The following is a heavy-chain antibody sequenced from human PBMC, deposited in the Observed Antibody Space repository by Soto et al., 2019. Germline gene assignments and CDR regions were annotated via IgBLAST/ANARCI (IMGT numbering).Heavy chain of an antibody. D-gene: IGHD3-3*01. Sequence: QVHLVESGGGVVQPGGSLRLSCAGSGFTFSEYGMHWVRQAPGKGLEWVAVLWYDGSGEYYTDSVSGRFTISRVNSKNTLYLQMNDLRDEDTGVYYCARDSVRFLEHFSKDYFDYWGQGTRVTVSS. CDR1: GFTFSEYG. V-gene: IGHV3-33*08. J-gene: IGHJ4*02. CDR2: LWYDGSGE. CDR3: ARDSVRFLEHFSKDYFDY.